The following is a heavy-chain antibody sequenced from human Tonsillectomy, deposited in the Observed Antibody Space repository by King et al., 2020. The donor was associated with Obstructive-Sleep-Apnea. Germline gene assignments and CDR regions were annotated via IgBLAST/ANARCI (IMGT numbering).Heavy chain of an antibody. V-gene: IGHV3-11*06. CDR1: GFTFSDYY. D-gene: IGHD3-22*01. CDR3: ARIEGSDYYRVDY. J-gene: IGHJ4*02. Sequence: VQLVESGGGLVKPGGSLRLSCVASGFTFSDYYMSWIRQAPGKGLEWVTYISSSGSYTNYADSVKGRFTVSRDNAKNSLFLQMNSLRDEDTAVYYCARIEGSDYYRVDYWGQGPLVTVSS. CDR2: ISSSGSYT.